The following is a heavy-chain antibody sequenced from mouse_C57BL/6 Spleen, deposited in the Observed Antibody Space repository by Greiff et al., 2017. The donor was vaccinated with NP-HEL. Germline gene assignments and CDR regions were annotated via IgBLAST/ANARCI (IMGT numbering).Heavy chain of an antibody. D-gene: IGHD1-1*01. J-gene: IGHJ4*01. CDR3: ARSYGSSLYYAMDY. CDR2: IDPSDSYT. Sequence: VQLQQPGAELVKPGASVKLSCKASGYTFTSYWMQWVKQRPGQGLEWIGEIDPSDSYTNYNQKFKGKATLTVDTSSSTAYRQLSSLTSEDSGVYYFARSYGSSLYYAMDYWGQGTSVTVSS. CDR1: GYTFTSYW. V-gene: IGHV1-50*01.